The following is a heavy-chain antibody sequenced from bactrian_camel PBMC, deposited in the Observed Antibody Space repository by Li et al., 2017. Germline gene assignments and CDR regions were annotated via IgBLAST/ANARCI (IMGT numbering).Heavy chain of an antibody. Sequence: HVQLVESGGGSAQAGGSLRLSCEVSGSIDGTNCIGWFRQYPGKEREGVAAIVTLGGTTYYDDSVTGRFTISQDNAKKTTYLQMDQLRTEDTAMYYCAANRGGGWSLSSFWFDYWGQGTQVTVS. D-gene: IGHD5*01. CDR2: IVTLGGTT. CDR1: GSIDGTNC. J-gene: IGHJ4*01. V-gene: IGHV3S54*01. CDR3: AANRGGGWSLSSFWFDY.